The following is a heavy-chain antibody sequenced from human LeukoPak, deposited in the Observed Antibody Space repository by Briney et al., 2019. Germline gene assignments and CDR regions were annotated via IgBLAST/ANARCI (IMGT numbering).Heavy chain of an antibody. J-gene: IGHJ4*02. D-gene: IGHD1-26*01. Sequence: SVRGRFTISRDNAKESLFLQMDSLRDEDTAIYYCARDKVVGATTGFDYWGQGTLVTVSS. CDR3: ARDKVVGATTGFDY. V-gene: IGHV3-21*01.